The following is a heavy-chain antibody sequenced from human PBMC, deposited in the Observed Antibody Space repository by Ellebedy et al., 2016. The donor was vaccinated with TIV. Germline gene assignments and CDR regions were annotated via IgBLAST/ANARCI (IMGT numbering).Heavy chain of an antibody. J-gene: IGHJ5*01. D-gene: IGHD2-2*01. CDR2: ISGSSVDT. CDR1: GFSFSDHY. CDR3: ARSSHCISTSCYPVFDS. Sequence: GGSLRLSCVVSGFSFSDHYMNWIRQTPGKGLEWLSYISGSSVDTNYADSVKGRFTISRDNAKNSLYLQMNSLRAEDTALYYCARSSHCISTSCYPVFDSWGQGTLVTVSS. V-gene: IGHV3-11*03.